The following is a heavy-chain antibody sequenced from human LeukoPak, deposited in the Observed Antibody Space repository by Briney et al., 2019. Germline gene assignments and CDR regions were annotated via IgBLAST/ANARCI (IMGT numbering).Heavy chain of an antibody. V-gene: IGHV4-59*01. J-gene: IGHJ6*02. CDR3: ARTTVGYGMDV. D-gene: IGHD4-11*01. CDR1: GGSISSYY. CDR2: IYYSGST. Sequence: SETLSLTCTVSGGSISSYYWSWIRQPPGKGLEWIGYIYYSGSTNYNPSLKSRVTISVDTSKNQLSLKLSSVTAADTAVYYCARTTVGYGMDVWGQGTTVTVSS.